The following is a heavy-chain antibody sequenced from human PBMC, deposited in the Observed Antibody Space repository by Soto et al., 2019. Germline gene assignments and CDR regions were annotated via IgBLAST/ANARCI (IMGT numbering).Heavy chain of an antibody. D-gene: IGHD5-18*01. CDR2: ISSSGNTI. J-gene: IGHJ4*02. Sequence: GGSLRLSCAASGFAFNSFEMNSVRQAPGKGLEWVSYISSSGNTIYYADSVKGRFTISRDNAKNSLYLQMNSLRAEDTAVYYCARGLWIQLWFHFDYWGQGTLVTVSS. V-gene: IGHV3-48*03. CDR3: ARGLWIQLWFHFDY. CDR1: GFAFNSFE.